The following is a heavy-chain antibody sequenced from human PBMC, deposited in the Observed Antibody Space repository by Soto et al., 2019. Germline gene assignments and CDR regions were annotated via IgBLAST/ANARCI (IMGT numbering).Heavy chain of an antibody. CDR2: IYPGDSDT. Sequence: PWESLKISCQGSVYSFTSYCIGWVRQMPGKGLEWMWIIYPGDSDTRYSPSFQGQVTISADKSISTAYLQWSSLKASDTAMYYCAILHVSCGYSGPDAFDIWGQRTMVNVSS. D-gene: IGHD3-22*01. CDR3: AILHVSCGYSGPDAFDI. J-gene: IGHJ3*02. V-gene: IGHV5-51*01. CDR1: VYSFTSYC.